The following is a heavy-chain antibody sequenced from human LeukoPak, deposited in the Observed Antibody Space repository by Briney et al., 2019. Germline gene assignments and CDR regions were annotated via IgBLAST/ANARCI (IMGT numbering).Heavy chain of an antibody. V-gene: IGHV3-30*02. CDR2: IRYDGSNK. J-gene: IGHJ4*02. CDR1: GFTFSSYG. D-gene: IGHD4-11*01. Sequence: PGGSLRLSCAASGFTFSSYGMHWVRQAPGKGLEWVAFIRYDGSNKYYADSVKGRFTISRDNSKNTLYLQMNSLRAEDTAVYYCAKDGSPATVDLDYWGQGTLVTVSS. CDR3: AKDGSPATVDLDY.